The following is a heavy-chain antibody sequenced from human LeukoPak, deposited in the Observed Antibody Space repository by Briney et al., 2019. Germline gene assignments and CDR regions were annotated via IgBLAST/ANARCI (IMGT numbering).Heavy chain of an antibody. Sequence: GESLKISCKGSGSSCTSYWIGWVRQMPGKGLEWMGIIYPGDSDTRYSPSFQGQATISADKSISTAYLQWSSLKASDTAMYYCARPRGDSSGWYYYFDYWGQGTLVTVSS. CDR2: IYPGDSDT. CDR3: ARPRGDSSGWYYYFDY. D-gene: IGHD6-19*01. V-gene: IGHV5-51*01. J-gene: IGHJ4*02. CDR1: GSSCTSYW.